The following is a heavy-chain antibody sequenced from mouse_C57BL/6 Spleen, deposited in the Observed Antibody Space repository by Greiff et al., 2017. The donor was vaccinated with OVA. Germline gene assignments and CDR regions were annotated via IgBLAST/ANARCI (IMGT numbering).Heavy chain of an antibody. CDR2: IDPETGGT. J-gene: IGHJ4*01. V-gene: IGHV1-15*01. Sequence: QVQLQQSGAELVRPGASVTLSCKASGYTFTDYEMHWVKQTPVHGLEWIGAIDPETGGTAYNQKFKGKAILTADKSSSTAYMELRSLTSDDSSVYYCTRKGIYYDYAMDYWGQGTSVTVSS. CDR3: TRKGIYYDYAMDY. D-gene: IGHD2-4*01. CDR1: GYTFTDYE.